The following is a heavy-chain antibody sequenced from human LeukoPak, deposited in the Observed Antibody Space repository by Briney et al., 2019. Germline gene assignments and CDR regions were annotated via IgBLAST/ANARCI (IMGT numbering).Heavy chain of an antibody. CDR2: IIPIFGTT. CDR1: GGTFNSYA. D-gene: IGHD3-3*01. J-gene: IGHJ4*02. Sequence: ASVKVSCKASGGTFNSYAISWVRQAPGQGLEWMGGIIPIFGTTNYARKFRGRVTLTADKSTSTAYMELRSLRSDDTAVYFCARVEGPSIFGVVDYWGPGTLVTVSS. CDR3: ARVEGPSIFGVVDY. V-gene: IGHV1-69*06.